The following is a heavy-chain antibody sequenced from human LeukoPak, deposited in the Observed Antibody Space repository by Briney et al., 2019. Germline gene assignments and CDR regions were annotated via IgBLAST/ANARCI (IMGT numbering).Heavy chain of an antibody. J-gene: IGHJ4*02. CDR3: ARVRWGGLYYFDY. Sequence: GRSLRLSCAASGFTFDDYAMHWVRQAPGKGLEWVSGISWNSGSIGYADSVKGRFTISRDNAKNSLYLQMNSLRAEDTAVYYCARVRWGGLYYFDYWGQGTLVTVSS. V-gene: IGHV3-9*01. CDR2: ISWNSGSI. D-gene: IGHD3-16*01. CDR1: GFTFDDYA.